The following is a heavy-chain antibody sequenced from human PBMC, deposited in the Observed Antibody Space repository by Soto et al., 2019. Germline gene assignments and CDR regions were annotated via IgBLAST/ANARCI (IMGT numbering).Heavy chain of an antibody. CDR3: ARSVVRGSPDGWFDP. Sequence: GASVKVACKASGYIFIGFHIHWVRQAPGQGLEWMGWINPRTGDTNYAPKFQGRVTMTRDTSTSTAYMELSSLGSDDTAVYYCARSVVRGSPDGWFDPWGQGTLVTVSS. D-gene: IGHD3-10*01. J-gene: IGHJ5*02. CDR1: GYIFIGFH. V-gene: IGHV1-2*02. CDR2: INPRTGDT.